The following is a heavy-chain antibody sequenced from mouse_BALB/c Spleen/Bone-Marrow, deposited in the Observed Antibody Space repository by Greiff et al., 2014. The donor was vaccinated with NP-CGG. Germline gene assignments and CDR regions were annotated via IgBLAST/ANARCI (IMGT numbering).Heavy chain of an antibody. Sequence: VQLKESGPELVKPGASVKISCKASGYSFTGYYMHWVKQSHVKSLEWIGRINPYNGATSYNQNFKDKASLTVGKSSSTAYMELHSLTSEDSAVYYCARGIYYGGYFDYWGQGTTLTGSS. J-gene: IGHJ2*01. V-gene: IGHV1-31*01. CDR2: INPYNGAT. D-gene: IGHD1-1*01. CDR3: ARGIYYGGYFDY. CDR1: GYSFTGYY.